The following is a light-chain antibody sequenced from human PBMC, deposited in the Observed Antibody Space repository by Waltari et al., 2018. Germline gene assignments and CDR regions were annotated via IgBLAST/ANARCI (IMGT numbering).Light chain of an antibody. J-gene: IGKJ1*01. CDR1: QSVSSSD. V-gene: IGKV3D-15*01. CDR2: DAS. CDR3: QQYHNWPPWT. Sequence: EIVLTQSPGTLSLSPGERATLSCRASQSVSSSDLAWYQLKPGQAPRLLIYDASSRATGIPARFSGSGFGTEFTLTISSLQSEDFAVYYCQQYHNWPPWTFGRGTKVEIK.